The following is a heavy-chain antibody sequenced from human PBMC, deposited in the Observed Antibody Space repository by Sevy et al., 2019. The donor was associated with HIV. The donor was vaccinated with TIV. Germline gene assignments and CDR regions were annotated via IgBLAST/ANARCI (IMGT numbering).Heavy chain of an antibody. CDR1: GGSIRSSDW. J-gene: IGHJ6*02. CDR3: AREEYFYGSGTYGYGMDV. CDR2: IYYSGSR. V-gene: IGHV4-4*02. D-gene: IGHD3-10*01. Sequence: SETLSLTCAVSGGSIRSSDWWSWVRQSPGKGLEWIGEIYYSGSRNYNPSLKSRLTISVDTSNNLFSLRLSSVTAADTAVYYCAREEYFYGSGTYGYGMDVWGQGTTVTVSS.